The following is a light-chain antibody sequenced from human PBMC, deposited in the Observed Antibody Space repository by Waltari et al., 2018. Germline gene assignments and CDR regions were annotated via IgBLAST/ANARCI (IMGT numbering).Light chain of an antibody. CDR3: MQALQTPFT. CDR1: QSLLHSNGYNY. CDR2: LGS. Sequence: DIVMTQSPLSLPVTPGEPASIPCRSSQSLLHSNGYNYLDWYLQKPGQSQQLLIYLGSNRAAGVPDRFSGSVSGTDFTLNISRVEAEDVGVYYCMQALQTPFTFGPGTKVDIK. V-gene: IGKV2-28*01. J-gene: IGKJ3*01.